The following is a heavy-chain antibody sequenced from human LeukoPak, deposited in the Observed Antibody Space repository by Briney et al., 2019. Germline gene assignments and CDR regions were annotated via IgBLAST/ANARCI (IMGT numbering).Heavy chain of an antibody. Sequence: ASVKVSCKASGYTFTSYDINWVRQATGQGLEWMGWMNPNNGNTDYAQTFQGRVTLTRNTSISTAYMELSSLRSEDTAVYYCARWAKYCSSTSCYMDVWGKGTTVTVSS. V-gene: IGHV1-8*01. CDR1: GYTFTSYD. J-gene: IGHJ6*03. CDR3: ARWAKYCSSTSCYMDV. D-gene: IGHD2-2*01. CDR2: MNPNNGNT.